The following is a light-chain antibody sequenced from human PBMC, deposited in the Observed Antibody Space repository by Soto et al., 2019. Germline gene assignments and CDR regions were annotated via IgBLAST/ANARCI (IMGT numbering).Light chain of an antibody. CDR1: QGISSW. Sequence: DIQMTQSPSSVSASVGDRVTITCRASQGISSWLAWYQQKPGRAPKLLIFAASNLQSGVPVRFSGSGSGTDFILSINSLQPEDVATYYCQQLDSFPLTFGQGTRLEIK. CDR3: QQLDSFPLT. V-gene: IGKV1D-12*01. CDR2: AAS. J-gene: IGKJ5*01.